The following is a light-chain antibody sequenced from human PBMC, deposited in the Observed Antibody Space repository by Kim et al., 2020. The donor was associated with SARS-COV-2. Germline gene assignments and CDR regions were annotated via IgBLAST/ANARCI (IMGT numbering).Light chain of an antibody. CDR3: QHYYRTPPWT. J-gene: IGKJ1*01. CDR2: WAS. Sequence: IVMTQSPDSLAVSLGERATINCKSSQSILYSSNNKNYLAWYQQKPGQPTKLLIYWASTRESGVPARFSGSGSGTDFTLTITSLQAEDVAVYYRQHYYRTPPWTYLQGTKVEIK. CDR1: QSILYSSNNKNY. V-gene: IGKV4-1*01.